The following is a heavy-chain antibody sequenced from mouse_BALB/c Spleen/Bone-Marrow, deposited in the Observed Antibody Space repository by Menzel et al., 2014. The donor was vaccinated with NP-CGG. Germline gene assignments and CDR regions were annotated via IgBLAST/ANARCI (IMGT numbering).Heavy chain of an antibody. D-gene: IGHD4-1*01. J-gene: IGHJ3*01. Sequence: VQLQQSGAELVRPGASVTLSCKASGYTFTDYEMHWVKQTPVHGLEWIGAIDPETGGTAYNQKFKGKATLTTDKSPSTAYMELRSLTSEDSAVYYCTRRTGDPYWGQGTLVTVSA. V-gene: IGHV1-15*01. CDR1: GYTFTDYE. CDR2: IDPETGGT. CDR3: TRRTGDPY.